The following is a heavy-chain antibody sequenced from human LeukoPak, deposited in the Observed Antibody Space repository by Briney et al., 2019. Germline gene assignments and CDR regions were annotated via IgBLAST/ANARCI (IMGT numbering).Heavy chain of an antibody. V-gene: IGHV3-53*01. Sequence: PGGSLRLSCAASGFTFSSYAMSWVRQAPGKGLEWVSVIYSGGSTYYADSVKGRFTISRDNSKNTLYLQMNSLRAEDTAVYYCARGPTSHLFDYWGQGTLVTVSS. CDR3: ARGPTSHLFDY. J-gene: IGHJ4*02. CDR1: GFTFSSYA. CDR2: IYSGGST. D-gene: IGHD5-24*01.